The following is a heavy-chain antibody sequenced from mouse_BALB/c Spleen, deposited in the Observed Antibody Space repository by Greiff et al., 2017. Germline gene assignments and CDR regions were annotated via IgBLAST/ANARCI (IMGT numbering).Heavy chain of an antibody. CDR3: ARGQLGLRDY. CDR2: INPSTGYT. CDR1: GYTFTSYW. D-gene: IGHD3-1*01. Sequence: QVQLKESGAELAKPGASVKMSCKASGYTFTSYWMHWVKQRPGQGLEWIGYINPSTGYTEYNQKFKDKATLTADKSSSTAYMQLSSLTSEDSAVYYCARGQLGLRDYWGQGTTLTVSS. J-gene: IGHJ2*01. V-gene: IGHV1-7*01.